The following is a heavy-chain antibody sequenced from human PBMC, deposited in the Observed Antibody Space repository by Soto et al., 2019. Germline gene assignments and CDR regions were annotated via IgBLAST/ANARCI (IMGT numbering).Heavy chain of an antibody. D-gene: IGHD1-26*01. CDR2: FDPEDGGT. Sequence: ASVKVSCKVSGYTLTELSMHWVRQAPGKGLEWMGGFDPEDGGTIYAQKFQGRVTMTEDTSTDTAYMELSSLRSEDTAVYYCASGTDELYNWFDPWGQGTLVTVSS. CDR3: ASGTDELYNWFDP. CDR1: GYTLTELS. J-gene: IGHJ5*02. V-gene: IGHV1-24*01.